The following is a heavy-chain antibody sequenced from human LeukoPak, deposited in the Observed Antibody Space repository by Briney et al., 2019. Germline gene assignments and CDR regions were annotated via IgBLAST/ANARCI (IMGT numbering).Heavy chain of an antibody. D-gene: IGHD1-26*01. V-gene: IGHV3-30*18. J-gene: IGHJ4*02. Sequence: GRSLKLACAASGFTFSHYVMHWVRQAPGKGLEWVAAISYDGSTKYYADSVKGRFTSSRDNSKNTLYLQMNSLRPEDTAVYYCAKDSSVWVVGAISFFDYWGQGTLVTVSS. CDR2: ISYDGSTK. CDR1: GFTFSHYV. CDR3: AKDSSVWVVGAISFFDY.